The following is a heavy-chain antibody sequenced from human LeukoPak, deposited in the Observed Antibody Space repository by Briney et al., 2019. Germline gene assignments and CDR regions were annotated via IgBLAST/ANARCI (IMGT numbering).Heavy chain of an antibody. CDR1: GFTFSSYA. Sequence: SGGSLRLSCAASGFTFSSYAMSWVRQAPGKGLEWVSAISGSGGSTYYADSVKGRFTISRDNSKNTLYLQMNSLRAEDTAVYYCAKGFGPDIVVVPAAIGFDYWGQGTLVTVSS. CDR3: AKGFGPDIVVVPAAIGFDY. D-gene: IGHD2-2*02. V-gene: IGHV3-23*01. J-gene: IGHJ4*02. CDR2: ISGSGGST.